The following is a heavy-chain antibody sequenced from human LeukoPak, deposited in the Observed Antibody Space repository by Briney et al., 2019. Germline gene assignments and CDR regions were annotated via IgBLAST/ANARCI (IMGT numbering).Heavy chain of an antibody. CDR3: ARYSGSYFDY. Sequence: PSETLSLTCSVSGGSISSSLHYWAWTRQPPGKGLEWLATISESGTPYYNPSLKSRVTISVGTSKNQFSLNLGSVTAADTAVYYCARYSGSYFDYWGQGALVTVSS. V-gene: IGHV4-39*01. D-gene: IGHD6-19*01. CDR1: GGSISSSLHY. CDR2: ISESGTP. J-gene: IGHJ4*02.